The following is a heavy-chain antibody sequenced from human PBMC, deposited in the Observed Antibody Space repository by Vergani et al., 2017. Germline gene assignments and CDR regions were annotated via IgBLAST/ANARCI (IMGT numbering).Heavy chain of an antibody. CDR3: AREYSSTSGRAFDF. Sequence: QLVESGGGWVQPGGSLRLSCVVSGFDFSSYIMNWVRQAPGKGLEWVSFVSTGTKSQSYAESVKGRFTISRDSAKNSRYLHMESLRAEDTAVYYCAREYSSTSGRAFDFLGQGTKVTVSS. V-gene: IGHV3-48*01. D-gene: IGHD2-2*01. J-gene: IGHJ3*01. CDR2: VSTGTKSQ. CDR1: GFDFSSYI.